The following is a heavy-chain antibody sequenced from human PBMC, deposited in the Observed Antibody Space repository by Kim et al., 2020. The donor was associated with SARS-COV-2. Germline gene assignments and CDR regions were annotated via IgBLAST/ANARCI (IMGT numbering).Heavy chain of an antibody. Sequence: GGSLRLSCAASGFIFGDYAMQWVRQAPGKGLEWVSGITWNSGNIGYADSVKGRFTLSCANAKNSLTRQMNILFADASSLYYCAKGGSLSGWDFDYWGLGT. CDR1: GFIFGDYA. CDR2: ITWNSGNI. J-gene: IGHJ4*02. D-gene: IGHD6-19*01. CDR3: AKGGSLSGWDFDY. V-gene: IGHV3-9*01.